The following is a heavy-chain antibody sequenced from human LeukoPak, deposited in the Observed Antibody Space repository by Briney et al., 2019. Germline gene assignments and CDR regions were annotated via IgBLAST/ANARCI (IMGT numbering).Heavy chain of an antibody. D-gene: IGHD5-12*01. J-gene: IGHJ4*02. Sequence: SETLSLTCTVSGDSISNHYWGWVRQPAGKGLEWIGRIHTSGSTNYNPSLKSRVTLSVDTAKNQFSLKLTSVTAADTAVYYCARVLGRPPVVATIDYWGQGTLVTVSS. CDR2: IHTSGST. V-gene: IGHV4-4*07. CDR1: GDSISNHY. CDR3: ARVLGRPPVVATIDY.